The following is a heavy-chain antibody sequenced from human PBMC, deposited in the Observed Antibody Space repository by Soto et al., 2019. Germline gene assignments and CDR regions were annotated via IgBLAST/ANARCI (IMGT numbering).Heavy chain of an antibody. D-gene: IGHD1-26*01. CDR3: ASRSWELLAHDAFDI. J-gene: IGHJ3*02. CDR2: IYYSGST. V-gene: IGHV4-31*01. CDR1: GGSISSGGYY. Sequence: ASETLSLTCTVSGGSISSGGYYWSWIRQHPGKGLEWIGYIYYSGSTYYNPSLKSQVTISVDTSKNQFSLKLSSVTAADTAVYYCASRSWELLAHDAFDIWGQGTMVTVSS.